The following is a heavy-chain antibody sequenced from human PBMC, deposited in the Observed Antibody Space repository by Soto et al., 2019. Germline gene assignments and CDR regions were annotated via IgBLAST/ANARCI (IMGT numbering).Heavy chain of an antibody. D-gene: IGHD3-9*01. CDR1: GGSISSYY. Sequence: SETLSLTCTVSGGSISSYYWSWIRQPPGKGPEWIGYIYYSGSTNYNPSLKSRVTISVDTSKNQFSLKLSSVTAADTAVYYCARHRPANDILTGYYHYYYYYYMDVWGKGTTVTVSS. V-gene: IGHV4-59*08. CDR3: ARHRPANDILTGYYHYYYYYYMDV. CDR2: IYYSGST. J-gene: IGHJ6*03.